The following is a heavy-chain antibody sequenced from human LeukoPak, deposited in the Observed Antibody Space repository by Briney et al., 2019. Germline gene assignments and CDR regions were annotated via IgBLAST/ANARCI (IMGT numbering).Heavy chain of an antibody. CDR3: AKRSGSTWYGDFDY. Sequence: GGSLRLSCVASGFTFDSYAMNWVRQAPGKRLEWVSSISGGGGSTYYADSVRGRFTISRDNSENTLHLQMNSLRAEDTAVYYCAKRSGSTWYGDFDYWGQGTLVTVSS. CDR2: ISGGGGST. CDR1: GFTFDSYA. D-gene: IGHD6-13*01. V-gene: IGHV3-23*01. J-gene: IGHJ4*02.